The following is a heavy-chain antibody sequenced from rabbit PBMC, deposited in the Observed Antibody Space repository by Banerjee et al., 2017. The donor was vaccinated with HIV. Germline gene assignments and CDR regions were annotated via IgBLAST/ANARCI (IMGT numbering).Heavy chain of an antibody. D-gene: IGHD6-1*01. CDR1: GFSFSSSYW. CDR3: ARRDGGYVAYGYAYYGMDL. CDR2: IDTGNRNT. Sequence: QEQLEESGGDLVKPEGSLTLTCTASGFSFSSSYWICWVRQAPGKGLEWIGCIDTGNRNTYYASWAKGRFTISKTSSTTVTLQMTSLTAADTATYFCARRDGGYVAYGYAYYGMDLWGPGTLVTVS. J-gene: IGHJ6*01. V-gene: IGHV1S45*01.